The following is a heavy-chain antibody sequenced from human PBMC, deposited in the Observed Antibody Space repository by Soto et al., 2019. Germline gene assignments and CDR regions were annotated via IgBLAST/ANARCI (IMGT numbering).Heavy chain of an antibody. Sequence: PSETLSLTCTVSGGSISSSSYYCGWILHPPGKGLEWIGSIYYSGSTYYNPSLKSRVTISVDTSKNQFSLKLSSVTAADTAVYYCARLARLLSDYWGQGTLVTVSS. J-gene: IGHJ4*02. V-gene: IGHV4-39*01. CDR1: GGSISSSSYY. CDR3: ARLARLLSDY. D-gene: IGHD2-15*01. CDR2: IYYSGST.